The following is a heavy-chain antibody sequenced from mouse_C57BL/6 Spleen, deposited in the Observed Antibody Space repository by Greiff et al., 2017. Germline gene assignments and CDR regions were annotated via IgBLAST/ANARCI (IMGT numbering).Heavy chain of an antibody. CDR1: GYTFTSYW. J-gene: IGHJ2*01. CDR2: IDPSDSET. CDR3: ARVYDDYDGAPFDY. D-gene: IGHD2-4*01. V-gene: IGHV1-52*01. Sequence: QVQLQQPGAELVRPGSSVKLSCKASGYTFTSYWMHWVKQRPIQGLEWIGNIDPSDSETHYNQKFKDKATLTVDKSSSTAYMQLSSLTSEDSAVYYGARVYDDYDGAPFDYWGQGTTLTVSS.